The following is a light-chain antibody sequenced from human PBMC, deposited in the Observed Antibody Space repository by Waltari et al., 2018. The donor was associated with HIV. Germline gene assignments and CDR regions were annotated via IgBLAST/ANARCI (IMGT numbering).Light chain of an antibody. CDR3: SSYTSSSTPYV. J-gene: IGLJ1*01. Sequence: QSALTQPASVSGSPGQSITIPCTGTSSDVGGYNYVSWYKQHPGKAPKLMIYDVSNRPSGVSNRFSGSKSGNTASLTISGLQAEDEADYYCSSYTSSSTPYVFGTGTKVTVL. CDR1: SSDVGGYNY. V-gene: IGLV2-14*03. CDR2: DVS.